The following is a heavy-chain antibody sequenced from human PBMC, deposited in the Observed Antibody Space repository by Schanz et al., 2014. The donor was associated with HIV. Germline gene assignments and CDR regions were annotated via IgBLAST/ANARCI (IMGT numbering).Heavy chain of an antibody. J-gene: IGHJ4*02. CDR2: ISYDGINK. D-gene: IGHD2-2*01. Sequence: QVQLVESGGGVVQPGRSLRLSCAASGFTLSNSAMHWVRQAPGKGLEWVAVISYDGINKNYADSVRGRFTISRDNSKNTLYLQMNSLRREDTAVYYCAKVGRIYSTTWIDYWGQGTLVTVSS. V-gene: IGHV3-30-3*01. CDR1: GFTLSNSA. CDR3: AKVGRIYSTTWIDY.